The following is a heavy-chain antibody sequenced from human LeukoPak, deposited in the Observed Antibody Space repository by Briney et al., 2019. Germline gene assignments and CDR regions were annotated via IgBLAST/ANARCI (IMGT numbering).Heavy chain of an antibody. J-gene: IGHJ4*02. CDR1: GLTVRSNY. CDR3: ATGTTVTTAFDH. D-gene: IGHD4-11*01. Sequence: WGSLRLSCAASGLTVRSNYMTWVRQPPAKGLEWVSIIYSASSTHYVGSVKGKFTISRDNSKNTVYLQMNSLRADDTTVYYCATGTTVTTAFDHWGQGTLVTVSS. V-gene: IGHV3-66*01. CDR2: IYSASST.